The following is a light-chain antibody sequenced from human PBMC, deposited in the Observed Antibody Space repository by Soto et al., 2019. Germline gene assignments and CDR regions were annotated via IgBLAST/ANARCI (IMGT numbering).Light chain of an antibody. J-gene: IGLJ3*02. V-gene: IGLV2-23*01. CDR2: EGT. CDR1: STDVGSYNL. CDR3: CSYAYTFSV. Sequence: QSVLTQPASVSGSPGQSITISCIGTSTDVGSYNLFSWYQQHPGKAPKLIIYEGTKRTAGVSNRFSGSKSGNTASLTVSGLQAEDEADYFCCSYAYTFSVFGGGTKLTVL.